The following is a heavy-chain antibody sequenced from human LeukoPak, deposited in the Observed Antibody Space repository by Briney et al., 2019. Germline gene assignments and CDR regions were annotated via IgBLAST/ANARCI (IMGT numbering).Heavy chain of an antibody. CDR3: ARGVPDPYYYYMDV. V-gene: IGHV3-48*01. J-gene: IGHJ6*03. D-gene: IGHD1-14*01. CDR1: GFTFSSNS. CDR2: ISSSSSTI. Sequence: GGSLRLSCAASGFTFSSNSMNWVRQAPGKGLEWVSYISSSSSTIYYADSVKGRFTISRDNAKNSLYLQMNSLRAEDTAVYYCARGVPDPYYYYMDVWGKGTTVTVSS.